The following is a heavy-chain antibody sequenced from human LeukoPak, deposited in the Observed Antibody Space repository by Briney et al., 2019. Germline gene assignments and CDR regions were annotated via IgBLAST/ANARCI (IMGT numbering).Heavy chain of an antibody. D-gene: IGHD3-9*01. V-gene: IGHV3-33*01. CDR1: GFTFSSYA. Sequence: GGSLRLSCAASGFTFSSYAMHSVRQAPGTGLEWVAVIWYDGSDKYYADSVKGRFTISRDNSKNTLYLQMTSQRAEDTAVYYCGRDRLEILTDYPYFDYWGQGTLVTVSS. CDR3: GRDRLEILTDYPYFDY. CDR2: IWYDGSDK. J-gene: IGHJ4*02.